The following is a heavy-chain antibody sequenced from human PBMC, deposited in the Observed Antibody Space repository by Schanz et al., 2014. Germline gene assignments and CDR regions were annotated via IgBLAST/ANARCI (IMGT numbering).Heavy chain of an antibody. Sequence: QVQLQESGPGLVKPSQTLSLTCAVSGGSISSGGYSWNWIRQPQGKGLEWIVYIYYSGSTYYNPPLKGRVTISVDPSKNQSSLKLTSVTAADTAVYYCARGGRTTYNYYYGMDVWGQGTTVTVSS. D-gene: IGHD1-1*01. CDR3: ARGGRTTYNYYYGMDV. CDR2: IYYSGST. V-gene: IGHV4-30-4*07. CDR1: GGSISSGGYS. J-gene: IGHJ6*02.